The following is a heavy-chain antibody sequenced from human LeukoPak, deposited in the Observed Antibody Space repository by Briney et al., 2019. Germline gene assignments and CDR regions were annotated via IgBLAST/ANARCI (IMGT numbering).Heavy chain of an antibody. D-gene: IGHD2-15*01. CDR1: GFTFSNYW. CDR2: IKEDGTSK. J-gene: IGHJ4*02. V-gene: IGHV3-7*01. Sequence: GGSLRLSCAASGFTFSNYWMSWVRQAPGKGLEWVANIKEDGTSKFYVDSVKGRFTISRDNARNSLYLQMNSLRADDTAVYYCARDTIAGYFDYWGQGTLVTVAS. CDR3: ARDTIAGYFDY.